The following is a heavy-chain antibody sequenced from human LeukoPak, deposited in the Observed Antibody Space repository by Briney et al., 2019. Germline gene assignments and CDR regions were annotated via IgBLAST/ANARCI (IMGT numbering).Heavy chain of an antibody. D-gene: IGHD6-19*01. CDR1: GNSFTNYW. CDR2: IYPDDSDT. J-gene: IGHJ4*02. Sequence: GESLKISCKASGNSFTNYWIGWVRQMPGKGLGWMGIIYPDDSDTRYSPSFQGQVTISADKSISTAYLQWSSLKASDTAMYYCASLPRGSSGWNYFDHWGQGTLVTVSS. CDR3: ASLPRGSSGWNYFDH. V-gene: IGHV5-51*01.